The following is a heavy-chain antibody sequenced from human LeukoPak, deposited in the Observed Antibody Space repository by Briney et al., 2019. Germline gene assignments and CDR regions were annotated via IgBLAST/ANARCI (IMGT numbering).Heavy chain of an antibody. CDR1: GGSIRSYY. J-gene: IGHJ4*02. V-gene: IGHV4-59*08. Sequence: SETLSLTCSVCGGSIRSYYWSWIRQPPGQGLEWIGYINCSGSTMYNPSLKSRLTISVDTSKNQSFLKLSSVTAADTAVYYCRRQEGGTTYGYWGQGTLVTVSS. D-gene: IGHD1-7*01. CDR3: RRQEGGTTYGY. CDR2: INCSGST.